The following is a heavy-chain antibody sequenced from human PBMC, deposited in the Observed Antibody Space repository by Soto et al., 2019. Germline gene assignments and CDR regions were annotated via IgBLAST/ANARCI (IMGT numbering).Heavy chain of an antibody. CDR2: IYYSGNT. V-gene: IGHV4-30-4*01. J-gene: IGHJ6*02. Sequence: SETLSLTCTVSGDSISSGDYYWSWIRQPPGKGLEWIGCIYYSGNTYYNPSLKRRFSISVDTSKNQFSLQLSSVTAADTAVYYCARASPVVTDVWGQGTTVTVSS. CDR3: ARASPVVTDV. D-gene: IGHD5-18*01. CDR1: GDSISSGDYY.